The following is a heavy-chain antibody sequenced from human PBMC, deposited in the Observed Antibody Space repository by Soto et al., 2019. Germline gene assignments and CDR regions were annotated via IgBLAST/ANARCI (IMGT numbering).Heavy chain of an antibody. CDR1: GFSLSPYW. D-gene: IGHD3-3*01. Sequence: PGRCMRLSCVASGFSLSPYWMHWVRQAAGREPEWVVPRSTDGFGAAYADTVKCPFIISRNIASNTLFLQTNSQRADDTGVYCCGRDLEGSDYWGRGTTVTVSS. CDR2: RSTDGFGA. CDR3: GRDLEGSDY. V-gene: IGHV3-74*03. J-gene: IGHJ4*01.